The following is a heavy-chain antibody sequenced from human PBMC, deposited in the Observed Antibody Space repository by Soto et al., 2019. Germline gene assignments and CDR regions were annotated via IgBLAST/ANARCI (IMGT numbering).Heavy chain of an antibody. D-gene: IGHD6-19*01. J-gene: IGHJ6*02. Sequence: EVQLVESGGGLVQPGGSLRLSCAASGLIFSDYHMDWVRQAPGKGLEWVGRIRRKANSYTTEYAASVKGRFTISIDDSKHSLYLQMNSLKSEDTAVYYCAMLGGWSGGSSGMDVWGQGTTVTVSS. CDR2: IRRKANSYTT. CDR3: AMLGGWSGGSSGMDV. V-gene: IGHV3-72*01. CDR1: GLIFSDYH.